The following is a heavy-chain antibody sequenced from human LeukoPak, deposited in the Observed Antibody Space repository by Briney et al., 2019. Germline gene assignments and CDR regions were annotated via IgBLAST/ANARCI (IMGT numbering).Heavy chain of an antibody. CDR1: GFTFSSYE. Sequence: PGGSLRLSCAASGFTFSSYEMNWVRQAPGKALEWVAYISYNGNNKYEDSVKGRFTISRDNSKNTLHLQMNSLRAEDTAVYYCARVFDYWGQGTLVTVSS. CDR2: ISYNGNN. V-gene: IGHV3-30*03. CDR3: ARVFDY. J-gene: IGHJ4*02.